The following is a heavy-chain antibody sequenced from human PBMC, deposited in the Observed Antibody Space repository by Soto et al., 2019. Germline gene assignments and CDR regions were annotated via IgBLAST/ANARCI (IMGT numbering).Heavy chain of an antibody. D-gene: IGHD4-4*01. Sequence: QVQLVQSGAEVKKPGSSVKVSCKASGGNFSSYTVNCVRQAPGQGLEWMGGIIPVFGTANYAQKFRGRVTITADESTNIVYLELSSLRSEDTAVYYCARDRLDDYSNYKWFDPWGQGTLVTVSS. J-gene: IGHJ5*02. CDR1: GGNFSSYT. CDR3: ARDRLDDYSNYKWFDP. CDR2: IIPVFGTA. V-gene: IGHV1-69*12.